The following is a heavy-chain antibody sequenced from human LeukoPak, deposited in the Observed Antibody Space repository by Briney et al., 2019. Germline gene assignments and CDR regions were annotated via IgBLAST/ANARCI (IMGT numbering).Heavy chain of an antibody. J-gene: IGHJ6*03. CDR2: ISSSSYI. CDR3: ASSQGYYYYMDV. CDR1: GFTFSSYS. V-gene: IGHV3-21*01. Sequence: GGSLRLSCAASGFTFSSYSMNWVRQAPGKGLEWVSSISSSSYIYYADSVKGRFTISRDNAKNSLYLQMNSLRAEDTAVYYCASSQGYYYYMDVWGKGTTVTVSS.